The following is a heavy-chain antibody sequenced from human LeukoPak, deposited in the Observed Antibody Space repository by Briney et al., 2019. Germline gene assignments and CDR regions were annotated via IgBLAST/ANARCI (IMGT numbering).Heavy chain of an antibody. CDR3: ARDLINCGGDCHNWFDH. J-gene: IGHJ5*02. Sequence: PSETLSLTCTVSGGSISSYYWSWIRQPAGKGLEWIGRIYTSGSTNYNPSLKSRVTMSVDTSKNQFSLKLSSVTAADTAVYYCARDLINCGGDCHNWFDHWGQGTLVTVSS. CDR2: IYTSGST. V-gene: IGHV4-4*07. CDR1: GGSISSYY. D-gene: IGHD2-21*02.